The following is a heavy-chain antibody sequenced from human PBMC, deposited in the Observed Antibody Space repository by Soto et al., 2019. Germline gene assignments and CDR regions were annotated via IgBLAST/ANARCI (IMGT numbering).Heavy chain of an antibody. V-gene: IGHV3-15*01. D-gene: IGHD2-15*01. Sequence: LRLSCAASGFTFSDAWISWVRQSPGKGLDWVGRIKSKSDGGTTEYAAPVRGRFTISRDDSKNTLYLQMNSLKTEDTAVYYCTTDLWRIAVVVGSTGYFNPWGQGTPVTVSS. CDR2: IKSKSDGGTT. J-gene: IGHJ5*02. CDR3: TTDLWRIAVVVGSTGYFNP. CDR1: GFTFSDAW.